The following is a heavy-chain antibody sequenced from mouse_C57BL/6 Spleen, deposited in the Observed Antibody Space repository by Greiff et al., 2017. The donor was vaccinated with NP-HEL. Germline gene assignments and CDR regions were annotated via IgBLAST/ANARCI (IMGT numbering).Heavy chain of an antibody. CDR2: IYPGSGST. CDR1: GYTFTSYW. J-gene: IGHJ2*01. V-gene: IGHV1-55*01. Sequence: QVQLQQSGAELVKPGASVKMSCKASGYTFTSYWITWVKQRPGQGLEWIGDIYPGSGSTYYNEKFKSKATLTVDTSSSTAYLQLSSLTSEDSAVYYCARGGTSFDYWGQGTTLTVSS. CDR3: ARGGTSFDY.